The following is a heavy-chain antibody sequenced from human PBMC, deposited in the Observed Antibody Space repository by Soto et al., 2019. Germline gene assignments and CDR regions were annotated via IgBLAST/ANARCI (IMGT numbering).Heavy chain of an antibody. CDR3: ARIVVPAAIYGMDV. V-gene: IGHV3-21*01. J-gene: IGHJ6*02. D-gene: IGHD2-2*01. CDR2: ISSSSSYI. CDR1: GFTFSSYS. Sequence: KPGGSLRLSCAASGFTFSSYSMNWVRQAPGKGLEWVSSISSSSSYIYYADSVKGRFTISRDNAKNSLYLQMNSLRAEDTAVYYCARIVVPAAIYGMDVWGQGTTVTVSS.